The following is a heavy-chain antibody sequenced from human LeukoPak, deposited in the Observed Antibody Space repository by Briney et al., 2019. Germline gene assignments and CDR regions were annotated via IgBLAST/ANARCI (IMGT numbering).Heavy chain of an antibody. D-gene: IGHD1-26*01. CDR2: IYYSGST. Sequence: PSETLSFTRTVSGGSISSYYWSWIRQPPGKGLEWIGYIYYSGSTNYIPSLKSRVTISVDTSKNQFSLKLSSVTAADTAVYYCARDLSGSYYISAFDIWGQGTMVTVSS. J-gene: IGHJ3*02. V-gene: IGHV4-59*01. CDR1: GGSISSYY. CDR3: ARDLSGSYYISAFDI.